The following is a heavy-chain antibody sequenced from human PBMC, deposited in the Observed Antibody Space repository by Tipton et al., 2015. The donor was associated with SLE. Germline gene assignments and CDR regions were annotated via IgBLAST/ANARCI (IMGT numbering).Heavy chain of an antibody. D-gene: IGHD6-13*01. CDR1: GFTVSSNY. Sequence: SLRLSCAASGFTVSSNYMSWVRQAPGKGLEWVSVIYSGGSTYYADSVKGRFTISRDNSKNTLYLQMNSLRAEDTAVYYCAKDSGQQLAAFDYWGQGTLVTVSS. CDR3: AKDSGQQLAAFDY. CDR2: IYSGGST. J-gene: IGHJ4*02. V-gene: IGHV3-53*01.